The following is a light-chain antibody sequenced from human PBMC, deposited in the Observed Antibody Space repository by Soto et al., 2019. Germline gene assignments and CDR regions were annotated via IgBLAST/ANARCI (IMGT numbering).Light chain of an antibody. CDR3: QQYNNWPPVT. J-gene: IGKJ1*01. V-gene: IGKV3-15*01. CDR2: GAS. CDR1: QSVSSN. Sequence: EIVMTQSPSSLSVSPVERATLSGRASQSVSSNLAWYQQKPGQAPRLPIYGASTRATGIPARFSGSGSGTEFTLTISSLQSEDFAVYYCQQYNNWPPVTFGQGTKVDIK.